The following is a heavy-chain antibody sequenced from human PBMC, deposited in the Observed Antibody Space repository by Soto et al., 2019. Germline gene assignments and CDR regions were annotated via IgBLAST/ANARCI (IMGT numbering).Heavy chain of an antibody. Sequence: SETLSLTCTVSGGSISTGSYDWNWIRQPPGKGLEWIGYIYYRGSTNYNPSLKSRVTTSVDTYKNHFSLRLSSVTAADTAVYYCARRIVGISAFDMWGQGTVVS. V-gene: IGHV4-61*03. CDR2: IYYRGST. CDR3: ARRIVGISAFDM. D-gene: IGHD1-26*01. CDR1: GGSISTGSYD. J-gene: IGHJ3*02.